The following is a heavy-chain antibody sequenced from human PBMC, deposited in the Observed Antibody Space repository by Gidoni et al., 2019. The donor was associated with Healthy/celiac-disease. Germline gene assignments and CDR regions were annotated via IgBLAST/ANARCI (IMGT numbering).Heavy chain of an antibody. J-gene: IGHJ3*02. CDR2: ISSSSSTI. CDR1: GFPFSSYS. Sequence: EVQLVESGGGLVQPGGSLRLSCAASGFPFSSYSMNWVRQAPGKGLEWVSYISSSSSTIYYADSVKGRFTISRDNAKNSLYLQMNSLRAEDTAVYYCARDHYDSSEGIDAFDIWGQGTMVTVSS. D-gene: IGHD3-22*01. V-gene: IGHV3-48*04. CDR3: ARDHYDSSEGIDAFDI.